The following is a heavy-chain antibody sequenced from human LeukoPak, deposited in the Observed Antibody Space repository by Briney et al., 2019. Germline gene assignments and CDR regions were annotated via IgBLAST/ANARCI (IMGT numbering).Heavy chain of an antibody. Sequence: ASVKVSCKASGYTFTGYYMHWVRQASGQGLEWMGWMNPNSGNTGYAQKFQGRVTMTRNTSISTAYMELSSLRSEDTAVYYCARGYYYGSGSWVYWGQGTLVTVSS. CDR3: ARGYYYGSGSWVY. D-gene: IGHD3-10*01. V-gene: IGHV1-8*02. J-gene: IGHJ4*02. CDR1: GYTFTGYY. CDR2: MNPNSGNT.